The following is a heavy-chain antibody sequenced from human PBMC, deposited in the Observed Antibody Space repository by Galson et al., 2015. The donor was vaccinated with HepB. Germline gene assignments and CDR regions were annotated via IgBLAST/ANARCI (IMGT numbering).Heavy chain of an antibody. D-gene: IGHD3-3*01. V-gene: IGHV1-69*13. CDR2: LIPIFGTT. Sequence: SVKVSCKASGGTFSRYYAIAWVRQAPGQGLEWMGTLIPIFGTTNNAQKFQGRVAMTADESTTTAYMELSSLKSEDTAIYYCAKSRFLEWVGSSGKEYKYYAIDVWGQGTTVTVSS. CDR3: AKSRFLEWVGSSGKEYKYYAIDV. CDR1: GGTFSRYYA. J-gene: IGHJ6*02.